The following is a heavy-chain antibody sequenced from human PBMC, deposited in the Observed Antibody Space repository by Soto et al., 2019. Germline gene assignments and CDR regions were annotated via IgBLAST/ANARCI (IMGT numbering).Heavy chain of an antibody. CDR1: GFTFSSYA. D-gene: IGHD3-16*02. Sequence: EVQLLESGGGLVQPGGSLRLSCAASGFTFSSYAMSWVRQAPGKGLEWVSAISGSGGSTYYADSVKGRFTISRDNSKNTLYLQMNSLRAEDTAVYYCAKDLRRGDYIWGSYRFTDYWGQGTLVTVSS. V-gene: IGHV3-23*01. CDR3: AKDLRRGDYIWGSYRFTDY. CDR2: ISGSGGST. J-gene: IGHJ4*02.